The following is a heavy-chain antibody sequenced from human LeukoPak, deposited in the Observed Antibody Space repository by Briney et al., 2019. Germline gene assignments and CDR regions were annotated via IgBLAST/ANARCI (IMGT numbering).Heavy chain of an antibody. CDR3: ARDRSTPPLSDY. CDR2: INQDGSEK. CDR1: GFTSGNHW. V-gene: IGHV3-7*03. J-gene: IGHJ4*02. Sequence: GGSLRLSCAASGFTSGNHWMSWVRQAPGKGLEWVANINQDGSEKYYVDSVKGRFTISRDNAKNSLYLQMNRLRAEDTALYYCARDRSTPPLSDYWGPGTLVTVSS.